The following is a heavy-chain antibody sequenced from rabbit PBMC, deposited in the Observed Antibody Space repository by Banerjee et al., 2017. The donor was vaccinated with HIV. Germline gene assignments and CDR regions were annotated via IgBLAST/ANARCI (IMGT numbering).Heavy chain of an antibody. CDR1: GFSLSIYE. CDR2: SYAGSSGST. V-gene: IGHV1S45*01. CDR3: ARDLAGVIGWNFNL. J-gene: IGHJ4*01. D-gene: IGHD4-1*01. Sequence: QEQLEESGGGLVKPGRSLTLTCTASGFSLSIYEMCWVRQAPGKGLEWIACSYAGSSGSTYYANWAKGRFTISKTSSTTVTLQMSSLTAADTATYFCARDLAGVIGWNFNLWGPGTLVTVS.